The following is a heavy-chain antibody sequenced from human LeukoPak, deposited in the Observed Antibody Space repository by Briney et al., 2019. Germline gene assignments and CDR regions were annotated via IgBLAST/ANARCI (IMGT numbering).Heavy chain of an antibody. CDR3: ARMQLSGIGNYYYYYMDV. Sequence: TGGSLRLSCAASGFTFSIYSMNWVRQTPGKGLEWVASIGSSGTYIYYADSMRGRFTTSRDNAKTSLYLQMSSLRAEDTAVYYCARMQLSGIGNYYYYYMDVWGQGTTVTLSS. V-gene: IGHV3-21*01. D-gene: IGHD1-1*01. CDR1: GFTFSIYS. CDR2: IGSSGTYI. J-gene: IGHJ6*03.